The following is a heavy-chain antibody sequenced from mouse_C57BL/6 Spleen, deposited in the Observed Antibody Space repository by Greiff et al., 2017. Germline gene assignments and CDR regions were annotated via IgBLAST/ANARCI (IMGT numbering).Heavy chain of an antibody. V-gene: IGHV1-69*01. CDR1: GYTFTSYW. CDR3: ARILTGTPYYAMDY. D-gene: IGHD4-1*01. Sequence: QVQLQQPGAELVMPGASVKLSCKASGYTFTSYWMHWVKQRPGQGLEWIGEIDPSDSYTNYNQKFKGKSTLTVDKSSSTAYMQLSSLTSEDSAVYYCARILTGTPYYAMDYWGQGTSVTVSS. CDR2: IDPSDSYT. J-gene: IGHJ4*01.